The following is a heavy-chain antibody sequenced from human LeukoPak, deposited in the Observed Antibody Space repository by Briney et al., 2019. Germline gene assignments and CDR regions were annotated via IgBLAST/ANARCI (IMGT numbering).Heavy chain of an antibody. D-gene: IGHD7-27*01. J-gene: IGHJ4*02. CDR1: GASISYHY. CDR3: ARGNGDPLD. CDR2: IVNSGST. Sequence: SETLSLTCTVSGASISYHYWNWVRQPPGKGLEWIGSIVNSGSTNYNPSLKSRVTISVDTSQNHFSLKLTSVTSADTAVYYCARGNGDPLDWGQGTLVTVSS. V-gene: IGHV4-59*11.